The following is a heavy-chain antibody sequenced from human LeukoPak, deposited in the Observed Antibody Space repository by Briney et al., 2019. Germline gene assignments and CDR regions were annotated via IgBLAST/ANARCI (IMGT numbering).Heavy chain of an antibody. J-gene: IGHJ4*02. D-gene: IGHD3-10*01. Sequence: GGSLRLSCAASGFTFDDYAMHWVRQAPGKGLEWVSGISWNSFTIGYADSVKGRFTISRDNAKNSLYLQMNSLRAEDTAVYYCAKDSDYYGSGSYCGYWGQGTLVTVSS. CDR1: GFTFDDYA. CDR3: AKDSDYYGSGSYCGY. CDR2: ISWNSFTI. V-gene: IGHV3-9*01.